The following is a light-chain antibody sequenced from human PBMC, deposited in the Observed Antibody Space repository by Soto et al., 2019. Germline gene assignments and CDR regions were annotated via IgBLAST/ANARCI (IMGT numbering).Light chain of an antibody. CDR2: YAS. J-gene: IGLJ3*02. CDR1: HIGSKS. Sequence: SYVLTQPPSVSVAPGKTARITYGGNHIGSKSVHWYQQRPGQAPVLVIYYASDRPSGIPERFSGSNSGNTATLTISRVEAGDKADYYCQVWDTSSDPSWVFGGGTKLTVL. CDR3: QVWDTSSDPSWV. V-gene: IGLV3-21*04.